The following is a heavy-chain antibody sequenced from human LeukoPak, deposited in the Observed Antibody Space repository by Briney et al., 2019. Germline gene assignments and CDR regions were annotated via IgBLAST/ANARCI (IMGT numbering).Heavy chain of an antibody. V-gene: IGHV3-53*01. CDR3: ARRAVAGSYNWFDP. D-gene: IGHD6-19*01. CDR1: GFTVSSNY. J-gene: IGHJ5*02. Sequence: GGSLRLSCAASGFTVSSNYMSWVRQAPGKGLEWVSVIYSGGSTYYADSVKGRFTISRDNSKNTLYLQMNSLRAEDTAVYYCARRAVAGSYNWFDPWGQGTLVTVSS. CDR2: IYSGGST.